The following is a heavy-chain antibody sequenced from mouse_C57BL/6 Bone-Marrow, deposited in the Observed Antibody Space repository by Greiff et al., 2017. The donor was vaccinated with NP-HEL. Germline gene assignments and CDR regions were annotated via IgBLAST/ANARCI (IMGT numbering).Heavy chain of an antibody. CDR2: IYPGSGST. D-gene: IGHD1-1*01. Sequence: QVQLQQPGAELVKPGASVKMSCKASGYTFTSYWITWVKQRPGQGLEWIGDIYPGSGSTNYNEKFKSKATLTVDTSSSTASMQLSSLTSEDSAVYYCARPYYGSSYWYFDVWGTGTTVTVSS. J-gene: IGHJ1*03. CDR1: GYTFTSYW. CDR3: ARPYYGSSYWYFDV. V-gene: IGHV1-55*01.